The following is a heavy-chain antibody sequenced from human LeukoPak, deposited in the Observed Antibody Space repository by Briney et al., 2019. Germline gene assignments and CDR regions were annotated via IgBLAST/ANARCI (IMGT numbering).Heavy chain of an antibody. CDR2: ISSSSSYI. J-gene: IGHJ6*02. D-gene: IGHD2-2*01. V-gene: IGHV3-21*04. CDR3: AKVPAAYYYYYYGMDV. Sequence: GGSLRLSCAASGFTFSSYSMNWVRQAPGKGLEWVSSISSSSSYIYYADSVKGRFTISRDNSKNTLYLQMNSLRAEDTAVYYCAKVPAAYYYYYYGMDVWGQGTTVTVSS. CDR1: GFTFSSYS.